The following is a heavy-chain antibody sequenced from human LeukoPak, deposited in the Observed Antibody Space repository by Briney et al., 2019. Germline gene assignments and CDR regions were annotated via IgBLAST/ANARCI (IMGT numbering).Heavy chain of an antibody. D-gene: IGHD2-15*01. V-gene: IGHV3-48*01. Sequence: GGSLRLSCAASGFSFSSYSMNWVRQAPGKGLEWVSYISGSSSRIYYADSVKGRFTISRDNAKTSLYLQMNSLRAEDTAVYYCARGTPRYFDYWGQGTLVTVSS. CDR3: ARGTPRYFDY. CDR2: ISGSSSRI. J-gene: IGHJ4*02. CDR1: GFSFSSYS.